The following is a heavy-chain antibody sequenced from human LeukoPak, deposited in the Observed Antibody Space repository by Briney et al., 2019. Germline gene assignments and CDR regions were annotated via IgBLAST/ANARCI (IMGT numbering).Heavy chain of an antibody. Sequence: SETLSLTCTVSGGSISSYYWSWIRQPPGKGLEWIGYIYYSGSTNYNPSLKSRVTMSVDMSKNHFSLKLSSVTAADTAFYYCARDRDSSGWFDYWGQGALVTVSS. CDR2: IYYSGST. D-gene: IGHD6-19*01. J-gene: IGHJ4*02. CDR1: GGSISSYY. CDR3: ARDRDSSGWFDY. V-gene: IGHV4-59*01.